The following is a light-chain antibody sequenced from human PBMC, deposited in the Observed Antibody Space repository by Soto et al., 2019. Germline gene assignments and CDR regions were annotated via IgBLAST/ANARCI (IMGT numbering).Light chain of an antibody. CDR1: QSVSSSY. Sequence: EIVLTQSPGTLSLSPGARATLSCRASQSVSSSYLAWYQQKPGQAPRLLIYGASSRATGIPDRFSGSGSGTDFTLTISRLEPEYFAVYYWQQYGSSPPAITFGQGTRLEIK. CDR2: GAS. V-gene: IGKV3-20*01. J-gene: IGKJ5*01. CDR3: QQYGSSPPAIT.